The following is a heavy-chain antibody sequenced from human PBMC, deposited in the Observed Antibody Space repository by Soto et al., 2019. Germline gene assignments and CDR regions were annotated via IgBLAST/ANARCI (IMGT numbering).Heavy chain of an antibody. V-gene: IGHV1-18*01. CDR1: GYTFTTYS. Sequence: QVQLVQSGTEVKKPGASVKVSCKASGYTFTTYSIAWVRQAPGEGLEWMGWISPYNGNTNYAQKFQGRVTMTTDTSTNTAYMELRSLRSDDTAVYYCAREVFGVHSSWFDPWGQGTLVTVSS. CDR3: AREVFGVHSSWFDP. D-gene: IGHD6-13*01. CDR2: ISPYNGNT. J-gene: IGHJ5*02.